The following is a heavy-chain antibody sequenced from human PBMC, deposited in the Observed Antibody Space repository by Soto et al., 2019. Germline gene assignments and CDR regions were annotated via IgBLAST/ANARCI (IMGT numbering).Heavy chain of an antibody. V-gene: IGHV3-48*03. Sequence: GGSLRVSCAASGFTFSSYEMNWVRQAPGKGLEWVSYISSSGSTIYYADSVKGRFTISRDNAKNSLYLQMNSLRAEDTAVYYCARDWYSSSWYVRFDPWGQGTLVTVSS. CDR3: ARDWYSSSWYVRFDP. CDR1: GFTFSSYE. CDR2: ISSSGSTI. D-gene: IGHD6-13*01. J-gene: IGHJ5*02.